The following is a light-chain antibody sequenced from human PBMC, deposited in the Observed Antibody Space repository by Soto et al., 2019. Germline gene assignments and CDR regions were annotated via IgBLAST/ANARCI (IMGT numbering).Light chain of an antibody. CDR2: SAS. CDR3: QQAHIFPYT. Sequence: DIQMTQSPSSVSASVGDRVTITCRASQGIASWLAWYQQKPGNAPNLLIYSASGLQGGVPSRFSGSGYGTDFTLTISSLQPEDFATYYCQQAHIFPYTCGQGTKLEIK. V-gene: IGKV1-12*01. CDR1: QGIASW. J-gene: IGKJ2*01.